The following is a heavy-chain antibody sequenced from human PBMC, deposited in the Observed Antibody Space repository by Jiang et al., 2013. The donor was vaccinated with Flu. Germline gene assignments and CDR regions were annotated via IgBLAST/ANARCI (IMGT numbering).Heavy chain of an antibody. V-gene: IGHV3-23*01. Sequence: SGFTISNYAMTWVRQAPGKGLEWVSSMEGSGTSTYDADSVKGRFTISRDDSKNTLYLQMNSLRAEDAAVYYCAKDHHSSGWPTFDYWGQGTLVTVSS. CDR3: AKDHHSSGWPTFDY. CDR1: GFTISNYA. CDR2: MEGSGTST. D-gene: IGHD6-19*01. J-gene: IGHJ4*02.